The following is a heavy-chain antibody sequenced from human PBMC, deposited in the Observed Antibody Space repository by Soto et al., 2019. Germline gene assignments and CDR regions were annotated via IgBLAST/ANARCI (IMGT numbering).Heavy chain of an antibody. V-gene: IGHV1-18*01. CDR2: ISAYNGNA. J-gene: IGHJ4*02. CDR1: GYTFTSYG. D-gene: IGHD3-3*01. CDR3: ASGLLEWLSPSFDS. Sequence: QVQLVQSGAEVKKPGASVKVSCKASGYTFTSYGISWVRQAPGQGPEWMGWISAYNGNANYAQKLQGRVTMTTDTATSTAYMELRRLRSADTAVYYCASGLLEWLSPSFDSWGQGTLVTVSS.